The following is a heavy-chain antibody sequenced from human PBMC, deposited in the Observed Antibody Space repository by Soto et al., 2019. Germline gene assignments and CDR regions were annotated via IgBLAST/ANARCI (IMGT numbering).Heavy chain of an antibody. CDR1: GGSFSGYY. J-gene: IGHJ4*02. D-gene: IGHD3-10*01. CDR2: INHSGST. Sequence: QVQLQQWGAGLLKPSETLSLTCAVYGGSFSGYYWSWIRQPPGKGLEWIGEINHSGSTNYNPSLKSRVTISVATSKNQFSLKLSSVTAADTAVYYCARSGPGFGELHSAMGFTFDYWGQGTLVTVSS. V-gene: IGHV4-34*01. CDR3: ARSGPGFGELHSAMGFTFDY.